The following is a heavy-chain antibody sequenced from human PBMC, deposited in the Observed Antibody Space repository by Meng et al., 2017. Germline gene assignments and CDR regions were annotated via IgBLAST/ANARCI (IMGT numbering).Heavy chain of an antibody. D-gene: IGHD2-21*02. V-gene: IGHV4-4*02. CDR2: VYHNGNA. J-gene: IGHJ4*02. Sequence: AHLKESGPGLVKPSRTLSPPCVFSGGSIRSNNWWRWVRQSPGKGLEWIGEVYHNGNANYNPSLKSRVTISVDKSKNQFSPKLSFVAAADTAIYYCARELDAVGVTAYDLWGQGTLVTVSS. CDR3: ARELDAVGVTAYDL. CDR1: GGSIRSNNW.